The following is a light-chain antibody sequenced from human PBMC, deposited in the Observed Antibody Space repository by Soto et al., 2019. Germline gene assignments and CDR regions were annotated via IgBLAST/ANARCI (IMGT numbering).Light chain of an antibody. V-gene: IGKV3-20*01. CDR2: GAS. Sequence: EIVLTQSPGTLSLSPGERATLSCRASQNVNSDYLAWYQQKPGQAPRLLIYGASSRATGIPDRFSGSGSGTDFTLTISRLEPEDFAVYFCQQHGGSPWTFGRGTKVDIK. J-gene: IGKJ1*01. CDR3: QQHGGSPWT. CDR1: QNVNSDY.